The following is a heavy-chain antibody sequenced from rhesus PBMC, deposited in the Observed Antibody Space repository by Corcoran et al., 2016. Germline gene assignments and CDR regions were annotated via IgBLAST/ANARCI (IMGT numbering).Heavy chain of an antibody. J-gene: IGHJ4*01. CDR1: GGSFSGYD. Sequence: QVQLQESGPGLVKPSETLSLTCAVSGGSFSGYDWGWIRQPPGKGLEWIGYIRGNSGSTDYNPSLKSRVTISTDTSKNQFSLKLSSVTAADTAVYYCARADWYCSGWAYWGQGVLVTVSS. CDR2: IRGNSGST. V-gene: IGHV4-165*01. CDR3: ARADWYCSGWAY. D-gene: IGHD6-31*01.